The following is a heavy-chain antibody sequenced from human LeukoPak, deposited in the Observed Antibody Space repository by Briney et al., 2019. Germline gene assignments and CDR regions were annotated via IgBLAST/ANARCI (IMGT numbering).Heavy chain of an antibody. CDR3: ARALRGGYCSSTSCYSLANWFDP. CDR2: IRFDGSNK. J-gene: IGHJ5*02. V-gene: IGHV3-30*02. D-gene: IGHD2-2*02. CDR1: GFTFSSYG. Sequence: TGGSLRLSCAASGFTFSSYGMHWIRQAPGKGLEWVTFIRFDGSNKYYADSVKGRFTISRDNSKNTLYLQMNSLRAEDTAVYYCARALRGGYCSSTSCYSLANWFDPWGQGTLVTVSS.